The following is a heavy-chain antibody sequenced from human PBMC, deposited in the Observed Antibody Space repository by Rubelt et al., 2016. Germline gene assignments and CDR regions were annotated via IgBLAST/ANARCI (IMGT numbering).Heavy chain of an antibody. J-gene: IGHJ6*02. CDR3: ARHFGSAYPASYYYYGMDV. CDR1: GGSISSYY. Sequence: HGAGPGLVKPSETLSLTCTVSGGSISSYYWSWIRQPPGKGLEWIGYIYYSGSTNYNPSLKSRVTISVDTSKNQFSLKLSSVTAADTSVYYCARHFGSAYPASYYYYGMDVWGQGTTVTVSS. V-gene: IGHV4-59*08. CDR2: IYYSGST. D-gene: IGHD1-26*01.